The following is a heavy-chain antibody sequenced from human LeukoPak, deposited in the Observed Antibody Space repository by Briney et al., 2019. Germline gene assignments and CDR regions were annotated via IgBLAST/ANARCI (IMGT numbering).Heavy chain of an antibody. CDR1: GGSFSVYY. Sequence: PSETLSLTCAVYGGSFSVYYWSWIRQPPGKGLEWIGEINHSGSTNYNPSLKSRVTISVDTSKNQFSLKLSSVTAADTAVYYCARATTVTDLAFDYWGQGTLVTVSS. V-gene: IGHV4-34*01. CDR2: INHSGST. J-gene: IGHJ4*02. CDR3: ARATTVTDLAFDY. D-gene: IGHD4-17*01.